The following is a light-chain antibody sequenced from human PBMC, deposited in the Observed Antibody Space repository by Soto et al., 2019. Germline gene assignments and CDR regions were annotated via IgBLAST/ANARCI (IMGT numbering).Light chain of an antibody. Sequence: IQMTQSPSSMSASVGDRVTITCRASQTISSDLNWYQQKPGKAPKLLIYATSTLQSGVPSRFSGSGSGTEFTLTISSLQPEDFATYYCQQLKSYPLTFGGGTKVDIK. CDR3: QQLKSYPLT. CDR2: ATS. J-gene: IGKJ4*01. CDR1: QTISSD. V-gene: IGKV1-9*01.